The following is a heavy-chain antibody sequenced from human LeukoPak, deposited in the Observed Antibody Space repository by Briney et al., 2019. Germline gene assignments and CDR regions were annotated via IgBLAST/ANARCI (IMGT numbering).Heavy chain of an antibody. CDR1: GFTFKSYW. CDR3: ARAGYTYTWPPSYYYGMDV. CDR2: IKEDGSEK. J-gene: IGHJ6*02. V-gene: IGHV3-7*05. Sequence: GGSLRLSCAASGFTFKSYWMNCVRQAPGKGLEWVAHIKEDGSEKYYVDSVKGRFTISRDNAKNSLYLQMNSLRADDTAVYYCARAGYTYTWPPSYYYGMDVWGQGTTVTASS. D-gene: IGHD2-2*02.